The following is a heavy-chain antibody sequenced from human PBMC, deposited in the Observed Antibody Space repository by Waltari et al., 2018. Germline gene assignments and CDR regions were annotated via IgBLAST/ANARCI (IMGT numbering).Heavy chain of an antibody. D-gene: IGHD6-6*01. CDR3: ARDSIAARFIDY. J-gene: IGHJ4*02. CDR1: GFTFSSYS. Sequence: EVQLVESGGGLVKPGGSLRLSCAASGFTFSSYSMNWVRQAPGKGLGWVSSISSSSSYIYYADSVKGRFTISRDNAKNSLYLQMNSLRAEDTAVYYCARDSIAARFIDYWGQGTLVTVSS. CDR2: ISSSSSYI. V-gene: IGHV3-21*01.